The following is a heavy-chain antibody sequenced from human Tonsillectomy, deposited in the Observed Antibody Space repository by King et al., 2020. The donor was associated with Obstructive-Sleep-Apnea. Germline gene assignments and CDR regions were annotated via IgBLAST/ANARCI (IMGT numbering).Heavy chain of an antibody. D-gene: IGHD3-10*01. V-gene: IGHV3-23*04. J-gene: IGHJ4*02. Sequence: VQLVESGGGLVQPGGSLRLSCAASGFTFSSYAMSWVRQAPGKGLEWVSAISGSGGSTYYAESVKGRFTISRDNSKNTLYLQMNSLRAEETAVYYCAKTYYYGSGSIKYWGQGTLVTVSS. CDR3: AKTYYYGSGSIKY. CDR1: GFTFSSYA. CDR2: ISGSGGST.